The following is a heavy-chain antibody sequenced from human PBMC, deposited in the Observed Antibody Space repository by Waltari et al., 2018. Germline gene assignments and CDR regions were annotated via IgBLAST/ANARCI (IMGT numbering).Heavy chain of an antibody. Sequence: QVQLVQSGAEVKKPGASVKVSCKASGYTFTSYGISWLRQAPGQGLEWMGWISAYNGNTNYAQKLQGRVTMTTDTSTSTAYMELRSLRSDDTALYYCARVAYCGGDCYSGAFDIWGQGTMVTVSS. CDR3: ARVAYCGGDCYSGAFDI. V-gene: IGHV1-18*01. CDR2: ISAYNGNT. D-gene: IGHD2-21*02. J-gene: IGHJ3*02. CDR1: GYTFTSYG.